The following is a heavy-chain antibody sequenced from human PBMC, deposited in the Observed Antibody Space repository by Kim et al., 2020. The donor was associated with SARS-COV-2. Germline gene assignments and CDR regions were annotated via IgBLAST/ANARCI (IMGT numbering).Heavy chain of an antibody. CDR1: GFTFSSYG. V-gene: IGHV3-33*06. D-gene: IGHD5-12*01. J-gene: IGHJ4*02. CDR3: AKGDSGYGGGYFDY. CDR2: IWYDGSNK. Sequence: GGSLRLSCAASGFTFSSYGMHWVRQAPGKGLEWVALIWYDGSNKYYADSVKGRFTISRDNSKNTLYLQMNSLRAEDTAVYYCAKGDSGYGGGYFDYWGQGTLVTVSS.